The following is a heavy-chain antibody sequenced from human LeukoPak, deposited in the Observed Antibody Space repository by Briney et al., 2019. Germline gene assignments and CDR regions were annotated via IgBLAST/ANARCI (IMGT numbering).Heavy chain of an antibody. V-gene: IGHV3-53*01. CDR2: IYSGGST. Sequence: GGSLRLSCAASGFTVSSNYMSWVRQAPGKGLEWVSVIYSGGSTYYADSVKGRFTISRDNSKNTLYLQMNSLRAEDTAVYYCARVDLAVDGDDYWGQGTLVTVSS. J-gene: IGHJ4*02. CDR3: ARVDLAVDGDDY. CDR1: GFTVSSNY. D-gene: IGHD6-19*01.